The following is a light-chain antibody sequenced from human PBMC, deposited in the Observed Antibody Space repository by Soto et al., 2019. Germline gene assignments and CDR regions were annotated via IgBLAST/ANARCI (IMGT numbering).Light chain of an antibody. Sequence: QSVLTQPPSVSAAPGQKVTISCSGSSFNIGNNYVSWYQQLPGTAPKLLIYDSNMRPSGIPDRFSGSKSGTSATLGISGLQTGDEGDYYCATWDDSLSAVVFGGGTKLTVL. CDR3: ATWDDSLSAVV. V-gene: IGLV1-51*01. CDR2: DSN. CDR1: SFNIGNNY. J-gene: IGLJ2*01.